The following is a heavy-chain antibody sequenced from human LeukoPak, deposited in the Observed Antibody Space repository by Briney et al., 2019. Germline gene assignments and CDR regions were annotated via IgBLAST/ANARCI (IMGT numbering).Heavy chain of an antibody. CDR2: INPNSGGT. V-gene: IGHV1-2*06. CDR1: GYTFTGYY. J-gene: IGHJ6*02. Sequence: ASVKVSCKASGYTFTGYYMHWVRQAPGQGLEWMGRINPNSGGTSYAQKFQGRVTMTRDTSIGTAYMELSRLRSDDTAVYYCARERNYDILTGYTLGYYGMDVWGQGTTVTVSS. CDR3: ARERNYDILTGYTLGYYGMDV. D-gene: IGHD3-9*01.